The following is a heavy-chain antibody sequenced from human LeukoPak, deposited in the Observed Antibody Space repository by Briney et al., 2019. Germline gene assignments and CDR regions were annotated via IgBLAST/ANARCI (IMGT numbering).Heavy chain of an antibody. CDR3: ARDGYSYGDYYYYYMDV. Sequence: ASVKVSCKASGGTFSSYAINWVRQAPGQGLEWMGGIIPIFGTANYAQKFQGRVTITTDESTSTAYMELSSLRSEDTAVYYCARDGYSYGDYYYYYMDVWGKGTRVTVSS. V-gene: IGHV1-69*05. D-gene: IGHD5-18*01. CDR2: IIPIFGTA. CDR1: GGTFSSYA. J-gene: IGHJ6*03.